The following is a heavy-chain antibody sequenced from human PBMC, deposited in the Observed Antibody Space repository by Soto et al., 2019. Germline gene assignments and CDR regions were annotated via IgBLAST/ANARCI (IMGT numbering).Heavy chain of an antibody. J-gene: IGHJ5*02. V-gene: IGHV4-34*01. CDR1: GGSFSGYH. Sequence: SETLSLTCAVYGGSFSGYHWSWIRQPPGKGLEWIGEINHSGSTNYNPSLKSRVTISVDTSKNQFSLKLSSVTAADAAVYYCARGHRDSAALRPARWFDTWGQVNLVT. CDR3: ARGHRDSAALRPARWFDT. CDR2: INHSGST. D-gene: IGHD2-15*01.